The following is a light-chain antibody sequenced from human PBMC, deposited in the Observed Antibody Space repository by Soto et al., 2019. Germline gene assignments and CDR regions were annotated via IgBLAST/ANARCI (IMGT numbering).Light chain of an antibody. J-gene: IGKJ4*01. CDR2: GAS. CDR3: HQYNNWPLT. Sequence: ETVMTQSPATLSVSPGESATLSCRASQSVSANLAWYQQRPGQTPRLLIYGASTRAAGIPARFSGSGSGTEFTLTISSLQPEDFAVYYCHQYNNWPLTFGGGTKVEIK. V-gene: IGKV3-15*01. CDR1: QSVSAN.